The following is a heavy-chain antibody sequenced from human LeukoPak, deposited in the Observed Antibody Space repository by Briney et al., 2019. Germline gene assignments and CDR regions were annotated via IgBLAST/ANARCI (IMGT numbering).Heavy chain of an antibody. Sequence: SVKVSCKASGGTFSSYTISWVRQAPGQGLEWMGRIIPILGIANYAQKFQGRVTITADKSTSTAYMELSSLRSVDTAVYYCARGTRDYYSRGLNWFDPWGQGTLVTVSS. D-gene: IGHD4-17*01. CDR3: ARGTRDYYSRGLNWFDP. V-gene: IGHV1-69*02. J-gene: IGHJ5*02. CDR1: GGTFSSYT. CDR2: IIPILGIA.